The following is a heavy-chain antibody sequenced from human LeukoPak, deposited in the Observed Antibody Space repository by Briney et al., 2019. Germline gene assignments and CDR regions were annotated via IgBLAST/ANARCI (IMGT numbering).Heavy chain of an antibody. Sequence: GGSLRLSCAASGFTFIDYDMHWVRQVIGQGLEWVSAIGIRGDTHYSGSVKGRFTISRENAESSLYLQMNSLRAEDTAVYYCARGGIQVSGIDEFDYWGQGTLVTVSS. CDR1: GFTFIDYD. V-gene: IGHV3-13*01. D-gene: IGHD6-19*01. J-gene: IGHJ4*02. CDR2: IGIRGDT. CDR3: ARGGIQVSGIDEFDY.